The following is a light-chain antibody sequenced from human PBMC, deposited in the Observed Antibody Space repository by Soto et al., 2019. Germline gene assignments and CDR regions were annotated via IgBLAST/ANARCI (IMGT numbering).Light chain of an antibody. J-gene: IGKJ1*01. CDR3: QQYNNWPTWT. CDR2: GAS. Sequence: EIVMTQSPATLSVSPVERATLSGRASQSVSSNLAWYQQKPGQAPRLLIYGASTRATGIPARFSGSGSGTEFTLTISSLQSEDFAVYYCQQYNNWPTWTFGQGTKVDIK. CDR1: QSVSSN. V-gene: IGKV3-15*01.